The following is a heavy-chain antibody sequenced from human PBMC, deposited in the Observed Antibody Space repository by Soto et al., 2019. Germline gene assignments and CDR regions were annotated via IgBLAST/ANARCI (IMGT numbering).Heavy chain of an antibody. V-gene: IGHV1-69*13. Sequence: SVKVSCKASGGTFNSYAIAWVRQAPGQGLEWMGGIIPMFGTTNYAQKFQGRVTITADESTSTAYMELSSLRSEDTAMYYCARDGTLYDSSAYYYLYWGQGTLVTVSS. J-gene: IGHJ4*02. CDR1: GGTFNSYA. CDR2: IIPMFGTT. D-gene: IGHD3-22*01. CDR3: ARDGTLYDSSAYYYLY.